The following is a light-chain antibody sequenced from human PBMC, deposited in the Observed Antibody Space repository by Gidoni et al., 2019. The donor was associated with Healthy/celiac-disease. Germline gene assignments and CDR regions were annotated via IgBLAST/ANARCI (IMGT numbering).Light chain of an antibody. CDR3: HQRSNWPPIT. V-gene: IGKV3-11*01. CDR2: DAS. Sequence: VWTTSQATLSLSPGERATLSCRASQSVSSYLAWYQPQPGQAPSLLIYDASNRATGIPARFNGRGSGTDFTLTLSSLEPEDFAVYDSHQRSNWPPITFGPGTRLEIK. CDR1: QSVSSY. J-gene: IGKJ5*01.